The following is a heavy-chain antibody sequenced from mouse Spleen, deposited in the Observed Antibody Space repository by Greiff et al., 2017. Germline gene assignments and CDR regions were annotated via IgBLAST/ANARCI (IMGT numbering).Heavy chain of an antibody. V-gene: IGHV5-9-3*01. CDR2: ISSGGGNT. CDR3: ERDHYYDTAMDY. J-gene: IGHJ4*01. Sequence: EVQLVESGGGLVKPGGSLKLSCAASGFTFSSYAMSWVRQTPEKRLEWVAYISSGGGNTYYPDSVKGRVTISRDNAKNTLYLQMSSLRSEDTALYYCERDHYYDTAMDYWGQGTSVTVSS. D-gene: IGHD1-2*01. CDR1: GFTFSSYA.